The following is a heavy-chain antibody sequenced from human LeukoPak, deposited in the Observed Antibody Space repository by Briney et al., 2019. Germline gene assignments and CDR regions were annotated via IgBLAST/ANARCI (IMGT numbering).Heavy chain of an antibody. J-gene: IGHJ4*02. Sequence: ASVKVSCKASGYTFTGYYMHWVRQAPGQGLEWMGWINPNSGGTNYAQKFQGRVTMTRDTSISTAYMELSSLRSEDTAVYYCARAPGGSNYGLLSGTYYFDYWGQGTLVTVSS. CDR1: GYTFTGYY. D-gene: IGHD4-11*01. CDR2: INPNSGGT. CDR3: ARAPGGSNYGLLSGTYYFDY. V-gene: IGHV1-2*02.